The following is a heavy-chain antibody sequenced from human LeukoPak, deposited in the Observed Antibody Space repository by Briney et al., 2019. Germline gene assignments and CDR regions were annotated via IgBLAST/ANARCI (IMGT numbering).Heavy chain of an antibody. Sequence: GGSLRLSCAASGLTFSSFGMHWVRQAPGKGLVWVSRINSDGSSTSYADSVKGRFTISRDNAKNTLYLQMNSLRAEDTAVYYCASGGRYSSGWYGYYFDYWGQGTLVTVSS. V-gene: IGHV3-74*01. J-gene: IGHJ4*02. CDR3: ASGGRYSSGWYGYYFDY. CDR2: INSDGSST. CDR1: GLTFSSFG. D-gene: IGHD6-19*01.